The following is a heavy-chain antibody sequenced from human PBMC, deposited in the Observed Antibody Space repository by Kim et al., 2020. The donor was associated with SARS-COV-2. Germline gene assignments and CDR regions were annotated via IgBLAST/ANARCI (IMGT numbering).Heavy chain of an antibody. CDR2: ISYDGSNK. CDR1: GFTFSSYA. D-gene: IGHD2-2*01. V-gene: IGHV3-30-3*01. CDR3: AREYCSSTSCYHYYYYGMDV. Sequence: GGSLRLSCAASGFTFSSYAMHWVRQAPGKGLEWVAVISYDGSNKYYADSVKGRFTISRDNSKNTLYLQMNSLRAEDTAVYYCAREYCSSTSCYHYYYYGMDVWGQGTTVTVSS. J-gene: IGHJ6*02.